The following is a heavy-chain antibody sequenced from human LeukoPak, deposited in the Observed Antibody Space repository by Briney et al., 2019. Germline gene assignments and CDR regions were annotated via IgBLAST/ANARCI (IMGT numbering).Heavy chain of an antibody. CDR3: ASEAVDY. Sequence: SETLSLTCAVYGGPFSGYYWSWIRHPPGKGLEWNGEINHSGSNNYNTSLKRRVNISVDTSKNQFSLTLSSVTAADTAVYYCASEAVDYWGQGTLVTVSS. J-gene: IGHJ4*02. CDR2: INHSGSN. V-gene: IGHV4-34*01. CDR1: GGPFSGYY.